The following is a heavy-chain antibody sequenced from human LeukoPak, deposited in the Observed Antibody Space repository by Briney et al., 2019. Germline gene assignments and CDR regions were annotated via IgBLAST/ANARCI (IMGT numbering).Heavy chain of an antibody. D-gene: IGHD3-10*01. J-gene: IGHJ4*02. Sequence: SETLSLTCAVYGGSFSGYYWSWLRQPPGKGLEWIGEINHSGSTNYNPSLKSRVTISVDTSKNQFSLKLSSVTAADTAVYYCARGRTGITMVRGVIQKSLYYFDYWGQGTLVTVSS. V-gene: IGHV4-34*01. CDR1: GGSFSGYY. CDR2: INHSGST. CDR3: ARGRTGITMVRGVIQKSLYYFDY.